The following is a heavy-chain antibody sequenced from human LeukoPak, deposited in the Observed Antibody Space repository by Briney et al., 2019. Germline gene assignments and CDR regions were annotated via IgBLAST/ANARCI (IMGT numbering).Heavy chain of an antibody. CDR1: GGSISSSNW. V-gene: IGHV4-4*02. J-gene: IGHJ6*02. CDR2: IYHSGST. D-gene: IGHD3-10*01. Sequence: PSGTLSLTCAVSGGSISSSNWWSWVRQPPGKGLEWIGEIYHSGSTNYNPSLKSRVTISVDKSKNQFSLKLSSVTAADTAVYYCARDPDYYGSGTPSDYYYGMDVWGQGTTVTVSS. CDR3: ARDPDYYGSGTPSDYYYGMDV.